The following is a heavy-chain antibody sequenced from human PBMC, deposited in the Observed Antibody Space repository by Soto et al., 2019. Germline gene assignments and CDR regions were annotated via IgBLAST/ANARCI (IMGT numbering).Heavy chain of an antibody. CDR3: AKEVRSMIVVVITSFDY. CDR2: ISGSGGST. Sequence: EVPLLESGGGLVQPGGSLRLSCAASGFTFSSYAMSWVRQAPGKGLEWVSAISGSGGSTYYADSVKGRFTISRDNSQTTVYLQMNSLRAEDTAVYYCAKEVRSMIVVVITSFDYWGQGTLVTVSS. CDR1: GFTFSSYA. V-gene: IGHV3-23*01. D-gene: IGHD3-22*01. J-gene: IGHJ4*02.